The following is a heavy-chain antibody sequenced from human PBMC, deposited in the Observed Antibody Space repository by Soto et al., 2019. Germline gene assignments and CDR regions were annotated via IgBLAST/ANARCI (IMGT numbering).Heavy chain of an antibody. J-gene: IGHJ6*02. Sequence: QVQLVQSGAEVKKPGSSVKVSCKASGGTFSSYAISWVRQAPGQGLEWMGGIIPMFGTANHAQKFQGRVTITADKSTTTAYMELSSLRSEDTAVYYCASAPIVVVPGALDYSYDMDVWSQGTTVTVSS. D-gene: IGHD2-2*01. CDR2: IIPMFGTA. V-gene: IGHV1-69*06. CDR1: GGTFSSYA. CDR3: ASAPIVVVPGALDYSYDMDV.